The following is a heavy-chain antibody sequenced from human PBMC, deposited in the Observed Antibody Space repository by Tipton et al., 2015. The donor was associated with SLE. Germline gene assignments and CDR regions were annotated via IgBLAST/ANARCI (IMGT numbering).Heavy chain of an antibody. CDR3: ARDQSILGDYYYGMDV. CDR1: GGSISSGAYC. Sequence: LRLSCTVSGGSISSGAYCWSWIRQHPGKGLEWIGYIYYSGNTYYNPSLKSRVIMSVDTSKNQFSLKLSSVTAADTAMYYCARDQSILGDYYYGMDVWGQGTTVTVSS. J-gene: IGHJ6*02. CDR2: IYYSGNT. V-gene: IGHV4-31*03. D-gene: IGHD3-16*01.